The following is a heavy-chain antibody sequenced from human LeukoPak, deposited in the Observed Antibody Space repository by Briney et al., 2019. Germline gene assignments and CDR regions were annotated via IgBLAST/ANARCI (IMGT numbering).Heavy chain of an antibody. J-gene: IGHJ6*03. D-gene: IGHD3-16*01. CDR3: ARESYAAGLKGYYYYMDV. Sequence: KASETLSLTCAVYGGSFSGYYWSWIRQPPGKGLEWIGEINHSGSTNYNPSLKSRVTISVDTSKNQFSLKLSSVAAADTAVYYCARESYAAGLKGYYYYMDVWGKGTTVTVSS. CDR1: GGSFSGYY. V-gene: IGHV4-34*01. CDR2: INHSGST.